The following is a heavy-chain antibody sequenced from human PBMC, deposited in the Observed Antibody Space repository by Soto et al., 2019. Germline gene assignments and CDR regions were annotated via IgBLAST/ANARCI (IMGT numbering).Heavy chain of an antibody. CDR2: ISYDGSIK. CDR1: GITFSNFG. J-gene: IGHJ6*02. V-gene: IGHV3-30*02. CDR3: AKGSRPNPYYYYAMDV. Sequence: PGGSLRLSCAASGITFSNFGMHWVRQAPGKGLEWVAFISYDGSIKYDADSVKGRFTISRDNSKNTLYLQVNSLRAEDTALYFCAKGSRPNPYYYYAMDVWGPGTTVTVS.